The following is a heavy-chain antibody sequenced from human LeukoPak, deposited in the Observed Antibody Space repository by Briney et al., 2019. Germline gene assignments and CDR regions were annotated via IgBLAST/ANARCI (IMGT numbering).Heavy chain of an antibody. D-gene: IGHD2-21*02. CDR3: AKEVYCGADCNKPGYGMDV. V-gene: IGHV3-23*01. CDR1: GFTFTTYA. J-gene: IGHJ6*02. CDR2: ISGSAGRR. Sequence: PGGSLRLSCTASGFTFTTYAMSWVRQAPGKGLEWVSVISGSAGRRYNADPVKGRFTISRDNSRNTLYLQMNSLRAEDTAVYYCAKEVYCGADCNKPGYGMDVWGQGTTVTVSS.